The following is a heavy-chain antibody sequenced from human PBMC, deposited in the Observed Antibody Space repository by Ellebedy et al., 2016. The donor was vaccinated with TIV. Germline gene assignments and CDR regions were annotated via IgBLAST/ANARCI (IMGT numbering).Heavy chain of an antibody. V-gene: IGHV3-48*01. CDR2: ISTGSTIK. Sequence: GESLKISCAASGFTFSSSWMYWVRQAPGKGLEWVAYISTGSTIKYYADSVRGRFTISRDNAKNSLYLQMDSLRAEDTALYYCARVWQDNSGADYWGQGTLVTVSS. CDR3: ARVWQDNSGADY. CDR1: GFTFSSSW. J-gene: IGHJ4*02. D-gene: IGHD1-26*01.